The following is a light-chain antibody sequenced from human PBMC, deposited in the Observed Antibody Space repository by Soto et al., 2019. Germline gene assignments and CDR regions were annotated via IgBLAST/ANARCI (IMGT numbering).Light chain of an antibody. CDR2: SAS. Sequence: DIQMTQSPSSLSASVGERVTIPCRASQSISSYLNWYQQKPGKAPNLLIYSASKLHSGVPSRFSGSGSGTDFTLIISSLQPEDFATYYCQQSSSNPLTFGGGTKVDIK. J-gene: IGKJ4*01. CDR1: QSISSY. V-gene: IGKV1-39*01. CDR3: QQSSSNPLT.